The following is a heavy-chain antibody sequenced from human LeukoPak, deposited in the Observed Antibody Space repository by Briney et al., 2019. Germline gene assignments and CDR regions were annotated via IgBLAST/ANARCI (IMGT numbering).Heavy chain of an antibody. CDR2: INHSGST. CDR3: ARYDFWSGPIDY. D-gene: IGHD3-3*01. CDR1: GGPFSGYY. V-gene: IGHV4-34*01. J-gene: IGHJ4*02. Sequence: PSETLSLTCAVYGGPFSGYYWSWIRQPPGKGLEWIGEINHSGSTNYNPSLKSRVTISVDTSKNQFSLKLSSVTAADTAVYYCARYDFWSGPIDYWGQGTLVTVSS.